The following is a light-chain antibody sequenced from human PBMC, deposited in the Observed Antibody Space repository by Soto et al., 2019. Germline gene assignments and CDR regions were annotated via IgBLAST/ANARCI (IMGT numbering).Light chain of an antibody. CDR1: QSITSNY. J-gene: IGKJ1*01. Sequence: EIVLTQSPGTLSLSPSEGAALXTGTSQSITSNYLAWYQQTPGQAPRLLIFGASTRATGIPDRFSGSGSGTNFTLTISRLEPEDFAVYYCQHYYTSYTTFGQGTKVDI. CDR3: QHYYTSYTT. V-gene: IGKV3-20*01. CDR2: GAS.